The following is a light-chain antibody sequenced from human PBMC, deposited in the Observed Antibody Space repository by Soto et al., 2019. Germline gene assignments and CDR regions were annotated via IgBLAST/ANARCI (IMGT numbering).Light chain of an antibody. V-gene: IGKV3-20*01. CDR1: QSVSSY. CDR2: DAS. J-gene: IGKJ5*01. CDR3: QHYGTSPIT. Sequence: EIVLTQSPATLSLSPGERATLSCRASQSVSSYLAWYQQKPGQAPRLLIYDASSRATGIPDRFSGSGSATDFTLTISRLEPEDFALYYCQHYGTSPITFGQGTRLEIK.